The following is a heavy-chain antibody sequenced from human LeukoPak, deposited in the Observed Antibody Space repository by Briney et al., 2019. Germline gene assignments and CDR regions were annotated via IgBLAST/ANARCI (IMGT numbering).Heavy chain of an antibody. CDR2: INSDGSST. J-gene: IGHJ4*02. Sequence: PGGSLRLSCAASGFTFSRYWMHWVRQTPGKGLVWVSRINSDGSSTRYADSVKGRFTISRDNAKNTLDLQMSSLRAEDTAVYYCTKTRGGVTTFLDYWGQGTLVTVSS. V-gene: IGHV3-74*01. CDR3: TKTRGGVTTFLDY. D-gene: IGHD4-17*01. CDR1: GFTFSRYW.